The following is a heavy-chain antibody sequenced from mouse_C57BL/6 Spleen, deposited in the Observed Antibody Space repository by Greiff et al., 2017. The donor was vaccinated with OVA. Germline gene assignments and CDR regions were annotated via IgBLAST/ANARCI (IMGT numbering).Heavy chain of an antibody. J-gene: IGHJ1*03. CDR1: GFTFSSYT. V-gene: IGHV5-9*04. Sequence: DVQLQESGGGLVKPGGSLKLSCAASGFTFSSYTMSWVRQTPEKRLEWVATISGGGGNTYYPDSVKGRFTISRDNAKNTLYLQMSSLRSEDTALYYGARPLYGSSWYFDVWGTGTTVTVSS. CDR2: ISGGGGNT. CDR3: ARPLYGSSWYFDV. D-gene: IGHD1-1*01.